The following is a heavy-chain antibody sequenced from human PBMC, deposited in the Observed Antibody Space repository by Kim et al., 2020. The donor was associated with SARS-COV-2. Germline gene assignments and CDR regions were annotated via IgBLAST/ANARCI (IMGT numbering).Heavy chain of an antibody. J-gene: IGHJ4*02. V-gene: IGHV3-33*01. D-gene: IGHD5-18*01. CDR2: K. CDR3: ARVKGVQLPDY. Sequence: KYYADSVKGRFTISRDNSKNTLYLQMNSLGAEDTAVYYCARVKGVQLPDYWGQGTLVTVSS.